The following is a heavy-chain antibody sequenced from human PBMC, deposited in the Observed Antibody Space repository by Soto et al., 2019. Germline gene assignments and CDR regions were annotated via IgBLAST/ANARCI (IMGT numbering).Heavy chain of an antibody. D-gene: IGHD2-21*02. Sequence: GGSLRLSCAASGFTFSSYGMHWVRRAPGKGLEWVAVILYDGSNKYYADSVKGRFTISRDNSENTLYLQMNSLRAEDTAVYYCAKDGVTGRPREIDSWGQGTLVTVSS. CDR1: GFTFSSYG. V-gene: IGHV3-30*18. CDR3: AKDGVTGRPREIDS. J-gene: IGHJ4*02. CDR2: ILYDGSNK.